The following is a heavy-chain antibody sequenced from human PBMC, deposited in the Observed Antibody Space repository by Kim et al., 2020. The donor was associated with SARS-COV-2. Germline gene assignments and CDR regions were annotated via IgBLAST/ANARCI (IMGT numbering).Heavy chain of an antibody. CDR1: AFTFGEYW. Sequence: GGSLRLSCVASAFTFGEYWMTWVRQAPGKGLEWVANMNQEGTEKHYVDSVRGRFTILRDNTKNSLFLQMNDLGAEDTAVYYCARGGMVRGVILFSWGQGTLVTVSS. CDR3: ARGGMVRGVILFS. V-gene: IGHV3-7*01. D-gene: IGHD3-10*01. CDR2: MNQEGTEK. J-gene: IGHJ5*02.